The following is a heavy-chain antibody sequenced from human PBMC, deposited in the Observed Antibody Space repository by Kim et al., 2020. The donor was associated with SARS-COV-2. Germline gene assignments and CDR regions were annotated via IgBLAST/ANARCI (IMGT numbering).Heavy chain of an antibody. CDR2: IRGKDNNYAT. CDR1: GFTFSGSA. D-gene: IGHD1-1*01. J-gene: IGHJ6*02. V-gene: IGHV3-73*01. CDR3: IIHVGTGGMDV. Sequence: GGSLRLSCAASGFTFSGSAIHWVRQASGKGLEWVGRIRGKDNNYATAYAVSVKGRFTISRDDSKNTAYLQMNSLKTGDTAVYYCIIHVGTGGMDVWGQGTTVTVSS.